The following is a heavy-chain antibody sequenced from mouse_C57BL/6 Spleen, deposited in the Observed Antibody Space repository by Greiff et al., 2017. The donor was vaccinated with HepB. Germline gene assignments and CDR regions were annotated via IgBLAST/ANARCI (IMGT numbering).Heavy chain of an antibody. D-gene: IGHD1-1*01. CDR1: GYTFTSYW. CDR2: IDPSDSET. Sequence: QVQLQQPGAELVRPGSSVKLSCKASGYTFTSYWMHWVKQRPIQGLEWIGNIDPSDSETHYNQKFKDKATLTVDKSSSTAYMQLSSLTSEDSAVYYCAREYYGSSYNFDCWGQGTTLTVSS. CDR3: AREYYGSSYNFDC. J-gene: IGHJ2*01. V-gene: IGHV1-52*01.